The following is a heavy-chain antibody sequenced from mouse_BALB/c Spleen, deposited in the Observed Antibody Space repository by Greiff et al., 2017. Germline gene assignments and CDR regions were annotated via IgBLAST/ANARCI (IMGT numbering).Heavy chain of an antibody. CDR2: ISYSGST. J-gene: IGHJ1*01. D-gene: IGHD1-1*01. CDR1: GDSITSGY. CDR3: ARYRTPFITFDV. V-gene: IGHV3-8*02. Sequence: EVKLVESGPSLVKPSQTLSLTCSVTGDSITSGYWNWIRKFPGNKLEYMGYISYSGSTYYNPSLKSRISITRDTSENQYYLQLNSVTTEDTATYYCARYRTPFITFDVWGAGTTVTVSS.